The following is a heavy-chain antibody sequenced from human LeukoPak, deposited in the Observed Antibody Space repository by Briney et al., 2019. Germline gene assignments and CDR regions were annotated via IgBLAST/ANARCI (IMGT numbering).Heavy chain of an antibody. CDR2: ISGGSNYI. CDR3: ATGFCNRTNCFRAFDI. D-gene: IGHD2-2*01. J-gene: IGHJ3*02. V-gene: IGHV3-21*06. CDR1: GFTFRIYS. Sequence: GGSLRLACAASGFTFRIYSMNWVRQAPGKGLEWVASISGGSNYIYYVDSVKGRFTISRDNANNLLNLQMVSLRAEDTAVYYCATGFCNRTNCFRAFDIWGRGTMVTVSS.